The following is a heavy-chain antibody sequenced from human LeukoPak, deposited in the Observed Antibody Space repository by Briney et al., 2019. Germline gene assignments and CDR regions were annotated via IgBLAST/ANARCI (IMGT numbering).Heavy chain of an antibody. CDR1: GFTFSRYW. CDR3: ARPHSLGYCSGGSCYHPADV. J-gene: IGHJ6*02. Sequence: GGSLRLSCTASGFTFSRYWMSWVRQAPGKGLEWVANINQDGSEKYYVDSVKGRFTIPRDNAKNSLYLQMNSLRAEDTAVYYCARPHSLGYCSGGSCYHPADVWGQGTTVTVSS. D-gene: IGHD2-15*01. V-gene: IGHV3-7*01. CDR2: INQDGSEK.